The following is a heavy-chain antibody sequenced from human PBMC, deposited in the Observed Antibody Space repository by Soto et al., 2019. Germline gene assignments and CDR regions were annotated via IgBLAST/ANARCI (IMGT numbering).Heavy chain of an antibody. J-gene: IGHJ4*02. Sequence: SVKVSCKASGGTFSSYAISWGRQAPGQGLEWMGGIIPIFGTANYAQKFQGRVTITADESTSTAYMELSSLRSEDTAVYYCARGQRYYYDSSGEFDYWGQGTLVTVSS. V-gene: IGHV1-69*13. CDR1: GGTFSSYA. CDR3: ARGQRYYYDSSGEFDY. CDR2: IIPIFGTA. D-gene: IGHD3-22*01.